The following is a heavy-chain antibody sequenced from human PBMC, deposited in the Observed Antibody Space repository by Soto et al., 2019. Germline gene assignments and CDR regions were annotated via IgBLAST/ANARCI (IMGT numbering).Heavy chain of an antibody. CDR1: GFTFSSYA. V-gene: IGHV3-23*01. J-gene: IGHJ4*02. D-gene: IGHD3-9*01. CDR3: AKGGRAYYDILTGYYSDY. Sequence: GGSLRLSCAASGFTFSSYAMSWVRQAPGKGLEWVSAISGSGGSTYYADSVKGRFTISRDNSKNTLYLQMNSLRAEDTAVYYCAKGGRAYYDILTGYYSDYWGQGTLVTVSS. CDR2: ISGSGGST.